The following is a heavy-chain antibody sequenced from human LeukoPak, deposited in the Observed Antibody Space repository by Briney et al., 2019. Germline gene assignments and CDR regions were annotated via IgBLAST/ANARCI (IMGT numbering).Heavy chain of an antibody. D-gene: IGHD5-18*01. V-gene: IGHV3-9*01. CDR2: ISWNSGSI. Sequence: GGSLRLSCEASGYTFDDYAMHWVRQAPGKGLEWGSGISWNSGSIGYADSVKGRFSISRDNGKNSLYLQMNSLRTEDTALYYCAKGHTYGLGESYLDIWGQGTLVSVSS. CDR3: AKGHTYGLGESYLDI. J-gene: IGHJ4*02. CDR1: GYTFDDYA.